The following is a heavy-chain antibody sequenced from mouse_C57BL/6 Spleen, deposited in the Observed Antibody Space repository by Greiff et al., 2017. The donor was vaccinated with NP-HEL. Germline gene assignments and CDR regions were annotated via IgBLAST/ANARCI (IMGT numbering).Heavy chain of an antibody. J-gene: IGHJ4*01. D-gene: IGHD2-1*01. V-gene: IGHV1-82*01. Sequence: QVQLQQSGPELVKPGASVKISCKASGYAFSSSWMNWVKQRPGKGLEWIGRIYPGDGDTNYNGKFKGKATLTADKSSSTAYMQLSSLTSEDSAVYFCARGEVTGKYYYAMDYWGQGTSVTVSS. CDR3: ARGEVTGKYYYAMDY. CDR2: IYPGDGDT. CDR1: GYAFSSSW.